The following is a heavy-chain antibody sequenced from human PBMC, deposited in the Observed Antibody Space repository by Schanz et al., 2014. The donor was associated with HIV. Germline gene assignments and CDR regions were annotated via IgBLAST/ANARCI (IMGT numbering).Heavy chain of an antibody. J-gene: IGHJ1*01. V-gene: IGHV3-30-3*01. CDR2: ISYDGSNK. CDR3: ARDSGSYQYFQY. CDR1: GFTLSSYA. D-gene: IGHD1-26*01. Sequence: QVQLVESGGGVVQPGRSLRLSCAVSGFTLSSYAMHWVRQAPGKGLEWVAAISYDGSNKYYADSVKGRFTISRDNSKNTLYLQMNSLRAEDTAVYYCARDSGSYQYFQYWGQGTLVTVSS.